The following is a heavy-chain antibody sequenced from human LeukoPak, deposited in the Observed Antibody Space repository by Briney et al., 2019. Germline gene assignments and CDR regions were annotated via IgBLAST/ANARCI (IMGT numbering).Heavy chain of an antibody. CDR3: ARDSSGDGYSSGYN. J-gene: IGHJ4*02. D-gene: IGHD5-24*01. V-gene: IGHV4-59*01. Sequence: SETLSLTCTVSGGSISTYYWTWIRQPPGKGLEWIGYIYHSGSTNYNPSLKSRVTISVDTSQNQFSLKLSSVTAADTAVYYCARDSSGDGYSSGYNWGQGTLVTVSS. CDR2: IYHSGST. CDR1: GGSISTYY.